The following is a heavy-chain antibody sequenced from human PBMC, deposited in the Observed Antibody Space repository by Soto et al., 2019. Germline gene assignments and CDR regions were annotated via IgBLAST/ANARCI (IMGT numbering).Heavy chain of an antibody. CDR3: ARDLVTGIAAAGTAD. D-gene: IGHD6-13*01. J-gene: IGHJ4*02. V-gene: IGHV1-69*01. CDR1: GGTFSSYA. Sequence: QVQLVQSGAEVKKPGSSVKVSCKASGGTFSSYAISWVRQAPGQGLEWMGGIIPIFGTANYAQKFQGRVTITADESTSTAYMELSSLRSEDTAVYSCARDLVTGIAAAGTADWGQGTLVTVSS. CDR2: IIPIFGTA.